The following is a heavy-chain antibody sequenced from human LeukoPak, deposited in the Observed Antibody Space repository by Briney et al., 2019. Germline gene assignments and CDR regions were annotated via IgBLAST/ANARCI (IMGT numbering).Heavy chain of an antibody. D-gene: IGHD6-6*01. CDR3: AREGPTRPFDY. V-gene: IGHV4-38-2*02. J-gene: IGHJ4*02. Sequence: SETLSLTCNVSDYSISNGYYWGWMRQPPGKGLEWIGYIYHSGSTYYNPSLKSRVTISVDRSKNQFSLKLSSVTAADTAVYYCAREGPTRPFDYWGQGTLVTVSS. CDR2: IYHSGST. CDR1: DYSISNGYY.